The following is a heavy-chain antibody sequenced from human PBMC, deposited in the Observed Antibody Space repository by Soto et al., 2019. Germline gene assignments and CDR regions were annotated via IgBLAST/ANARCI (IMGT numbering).Heavy chain of an antibody. CDR1: GFTFSSYA. J-gene: IGHJ3*02. Sequence: EVQLLESGGGLVQPGGSLRLSCAASGFTFSSYAMSWVRQAPGKGLEWVSAISGSGGSTYYADSVKGRFTISRDNSKNPLYLQMNSLRAEDTAVNYCAKVIHADMIVYAFDIWGQGTMVTVSS. D-gene: IGHD3-22*01. CDR2: ISGSGGST. V-gene: IGHV3-23*01. CDR3: AKVIHADMIVYAFDI.